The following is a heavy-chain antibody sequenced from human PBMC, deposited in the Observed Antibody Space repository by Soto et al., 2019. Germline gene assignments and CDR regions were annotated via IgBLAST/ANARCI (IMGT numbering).Heavy chain of an antibody. CDR1: GFTLSSYA. Sequence: EVQLLESGGGLVQPGGSLRLSCAASGFTLSSYAMSWVRNSPGQGLEWVSAISGSGGSTYYADSVKGRFTISRDNSKNTLYLQMNSLRAEDTAVYYCAKARAQYSDFWSGYTRDYWGQGTLVTVSS. CDR2: ISGSGGST. D-gene: IGHD3-3*01. J-gene: IGHJ4*02. CDR3: AKARAQYSDFWSGYTRDY. V-gene: IGHV3-23*01.